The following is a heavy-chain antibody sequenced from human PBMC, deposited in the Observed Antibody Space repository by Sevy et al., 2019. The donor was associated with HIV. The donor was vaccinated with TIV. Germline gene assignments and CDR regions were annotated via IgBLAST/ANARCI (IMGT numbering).Heavy chain of an antibody. D-gene: IGHD3-3*01. CDR2: ISSSSSYT. Sequence: GGSLRLSCAASGFTFSDYYMSWIRQAPGKGLEWVSYISSSSSYTNYEDSVKGRFTICGDNAKNSLYLQMNSLRAEDPAVYDCARDLGAGITRMAEAGGFDYWGQGTLVTVSS. J-gene: IGHJ4*02. V-gene: IGHV3-11*06. CDR1: GFTFSDYY. CDR3: ARDLGAGITRMAEAGGFDY.